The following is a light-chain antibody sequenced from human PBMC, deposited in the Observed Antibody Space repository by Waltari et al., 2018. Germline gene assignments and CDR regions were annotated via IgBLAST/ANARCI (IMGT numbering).Light chain of an antibody. CDR3: MQALQTPRT. CDR1: QSLLHSNGNPY. J-gene: IGKJ5*01. Sequence: DVVMTQSPLSLPVTPGEPASIPCRSTQSLLHSNGNPYLDWYLQKSGQSPQLLIYLGSNRASGVPDRFSGSGSGTDFTLKISRVEAEDVGVYYCMQALQTPRTFGQGTRLEIK. V-gene: IGKV2-28*01. CDR2: LGS.